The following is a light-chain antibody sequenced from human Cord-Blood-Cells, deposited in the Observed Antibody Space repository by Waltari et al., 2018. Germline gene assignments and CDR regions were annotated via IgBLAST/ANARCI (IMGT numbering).Light chain of an antibody. V-gene: IGKV3-11*01. CDR3: QQRSNWTPLT. J-gene: IGKJ4*01. CDR2: DAS. Sequence: EIVLTQSPATLSLSPGERATLSCRASQSVSSYLAWYQQKPGQAPRLLIYDASNRATGIPARFSGSGSGTDFTLTISSPEPEDFAVYYCQQRSNWTPLTFGGGTKVEIK. CDR1: QSVSSY.